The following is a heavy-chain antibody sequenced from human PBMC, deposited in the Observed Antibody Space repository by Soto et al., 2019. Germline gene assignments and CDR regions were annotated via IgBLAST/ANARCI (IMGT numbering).Heavy chain of an antibody. CDR2: ISAYNGNT. J-gene: IGHJ6*02. CDR1: GYTFTSYG. CDR3: ARLMVRGVIPQNYYSYGMDV. V-gene: IGHV1-18*01. D-gene: IGHD3-10*01. Sequence: ASVKVSCKASGYTFTSYGISWVRQAPGQGLEWMGWISAYNGNTNYAQKLQGRVTMTTDTSTSTAYGELRSLRSDDTAVYYCARLMVRGVIPQNYYSYGMDVWGQGTTVTVSS.